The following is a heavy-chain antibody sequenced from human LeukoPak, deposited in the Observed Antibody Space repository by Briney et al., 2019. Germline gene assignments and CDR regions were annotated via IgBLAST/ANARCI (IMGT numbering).Heavy chain of an antibody. CDR1: ACTFSIYG. Sequence: PERALRLSCVASACTFSIYGIHWGRQAPAQGLEWGAVISYDGSKTYYADSVKGRFTISRDNSKTTLYLQMNSLRAEDTAVYYCASPGGYDFWSGPFDYWGQGTLVTVSS. CDR2: ISYDGSKT. V-gene: IGHV3-30*03. J-gene: IGHJ4*02. CDR3: ASPGGYDFWSGPFDY. D-gene: IGHD3-3*01.